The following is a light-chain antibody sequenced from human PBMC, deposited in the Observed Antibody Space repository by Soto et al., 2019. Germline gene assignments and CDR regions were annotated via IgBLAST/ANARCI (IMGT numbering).Light chain of an antibody. V-gene: IGLV2-14*03. CDR2: DVS. CDR1: SSDVGNYNF. Sequence: QSALTQPASVSGSPGQSIAISCTGTSSDVGNYNFVSWYQQHPGKAPKLMIYDVSNRPLGISNRFSGSKSGNTASLTISGLQAEDEADYYCCSYTTSSTYVFGTGTKLTVL. J-gene: IGLJ1*01. CDR3: CSYTTSSTYV.